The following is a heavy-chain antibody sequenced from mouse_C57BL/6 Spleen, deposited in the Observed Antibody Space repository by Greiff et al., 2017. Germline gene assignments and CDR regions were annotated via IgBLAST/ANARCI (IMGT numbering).Heavy chain of an antibody. J-gene: IGHJ4*01. V-gene: IGHV10-1*01. Sequence: EVMLVESGGGLVQPKGSLKLSCAASGFSFNTYAMNWVRQAPGKGLEWVARIRSKSNNYATYYADSVKDRFTISRDDSESMLYLQMNNLKTEDTAMYYCVRHYDDPYYYAMDYWGQGTSVTVSS. D-gene: IGHD2-12*01. CDR3: VRHYDDPYYYAMDY. CDR2: IRSKSNNYAT. CDR1: GFSFNTYA.